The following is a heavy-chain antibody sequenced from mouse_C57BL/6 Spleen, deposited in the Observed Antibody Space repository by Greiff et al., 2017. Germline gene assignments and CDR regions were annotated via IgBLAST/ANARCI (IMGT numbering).Heavy chain of an antibody. Sequence: EVHLVESGGGLVKPGGSLKLSCAASGFTFSDYGMHWVRQAPEKGLEWVAYISSGSSTIYYEATVKGRFTISRDNAKNTRFMQMISLRSEDTAMYYCARERLRRYAMDYWGQGTSVSVSS. CDR3: ARERLRRYAMDY. CDR1: GFTFSDYG. CDR2: ISSGSSTI. J-gene: IGHJ4*01. V-gene: IGHV5-17*01. D-gene: IGHD2-2*01.